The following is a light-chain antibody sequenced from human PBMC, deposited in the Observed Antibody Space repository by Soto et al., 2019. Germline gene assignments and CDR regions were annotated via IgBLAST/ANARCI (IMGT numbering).Light chain of an antibody. J-gene: IGKJ5*01. CDR3: QQNYSLPIT. CDR1: QTITTS. CDR2: AAS. V-gene: IGKV1-39*01. Sequence: EIHMTQTPSSLSASVGDRVTNTCRTSQTITTSLNWYRQKPGKAPDLLIYAASSLQSGIPSRFGGRGPGTDFTLTITGLQPEDFATYYCQQNYSLPITFGQGTRLEIK.